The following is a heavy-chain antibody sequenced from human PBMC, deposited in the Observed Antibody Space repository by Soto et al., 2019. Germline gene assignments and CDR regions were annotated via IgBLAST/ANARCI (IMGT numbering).Heavy chain of an antibody. D-gene: IGHD2-2*01. CDR2: INHSGST. Sequence: QVQLQQWGAGLLKPSETLSLTCAVYGGSFSGYYWSWIRQPPGKGLEWIGEINHSGSTTYNPSLKSRVTISVDTSKNQCSLKLSSVTAADTAVYYCARGQIVVVPAARAGVGYYYMDVWGKGTTVTVSS. CDR1: GGSFSGYY. J-gene: IGHJ6*03. V-gene: IGHV4-34*01. CDR3: ARGQIVVVPAARAGVGYYYMDV.